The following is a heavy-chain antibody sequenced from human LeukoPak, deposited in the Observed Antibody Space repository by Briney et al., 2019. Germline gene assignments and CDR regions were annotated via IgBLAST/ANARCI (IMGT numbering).Heavy chain of an antibody. CDR3: ARDLRAAAAGNYMDV. CDR2: IIPIFGTA. Sequence: LVKVSCKASGGTFSSYAISWVRQAPGQGLEWMGGIIPIFGTANYAQKFQGRVTITADESTSTAYMELSSLRSEDTAVYYCARDLRAAAAGNYMDVWGKGTTVTVSS. V-gene: IGHV1-69*01. J-gene: IGHJ6*03. CDR1: GGTFSSYA. D-gene: IGHD6-13*01.